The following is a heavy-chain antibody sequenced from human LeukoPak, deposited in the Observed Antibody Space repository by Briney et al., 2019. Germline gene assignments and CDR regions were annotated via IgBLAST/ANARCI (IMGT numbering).Heavy chain of an antibody. Sequence: SVKVSCKASGGTFSSYTISWVRQAPGQGLEWMGRIIPILGIANYAQKYQGRVTITADKSTSTAYMELSSLRSEDTAVYYCARDPSDSSSWIKGYFQHWGQGTLVTVSS. J-gene: IGHJ1*01. CDR2: IIPILGIA. V-gene: IGHV1-69*04. D-gene: IGHD6-13*01. CDR1: GGTFSSYT. CDR3: ARDPSDSSSWIKGYFQH.